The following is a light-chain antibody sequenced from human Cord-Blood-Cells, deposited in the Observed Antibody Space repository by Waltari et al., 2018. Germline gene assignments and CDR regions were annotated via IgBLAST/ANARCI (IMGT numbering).Light chain of an antibody. CDR2: WAS. V-gene: IGKV4-1*01. Sequence: DIVMTQSPDSLPVSLGARATINRKSSQSVLYSSNNKNYLAWYQQKPGQPPKLLIYWASTRESGVPDRFSGSGSGTDFTLTISSLQAEDVAVYYCQQYYSTPYTFGQGTKLEIK. J-gene: IGKJ2*01. CDR1: QSVLYSSNNKNY. CDR3: QQYYSTPYT.